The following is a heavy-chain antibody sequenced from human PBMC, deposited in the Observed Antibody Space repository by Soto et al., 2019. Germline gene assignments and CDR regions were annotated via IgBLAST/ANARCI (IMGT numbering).Heavy chain of an antibody. Sequence: QVQLQESGPGLVKPSETLPLTCSVSGGSVISYYWTWLRQPPGKGLEWIGYTFYSGGTNYNSSLKMRATISVDTSKNHVSLKLSSVTAADTAVYYCATLVGLTTYVYFDLGGRGTLVTVSS. D-gene: IGHD1-26*01. V-gene: IGHV4-59*02. CDR1: GGSVISYY. CDR3: ATLVGLTTYVYFDL. J-gene: IGHJ2*01. CDR2: TFYSGGT.